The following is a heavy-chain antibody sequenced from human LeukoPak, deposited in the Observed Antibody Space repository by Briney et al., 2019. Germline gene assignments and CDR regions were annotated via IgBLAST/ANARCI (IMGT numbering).Heavy chain of an antibody. CDR3: ARDMLAGYYYDSSGYPTYDAFDI. D-gene: IGHD3-22*01. J-gene: IGHJ3*02. CDR2: IYHSGST. Sequence: SETLSLTCAVSGGSISSSNWWSWVRQPPGKGLEWIGEIYHSGSTNYNPSLKSRVTISVDKSKNQFSLKLSSVTAADTAVYYCARDMLAGYYYDSSGYPTYDAFDIWGQGTMVTVSS. V-gene: IGHV4-4*02. CDR1: GGSISSSNW.